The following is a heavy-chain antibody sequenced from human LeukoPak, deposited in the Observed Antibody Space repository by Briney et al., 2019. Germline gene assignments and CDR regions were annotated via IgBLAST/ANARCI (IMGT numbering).Heavy chain of an antibody. Sequence: SGGSLRLFCAACGFIFSSYGMSCVRQAPGKGVEWVSGISGRGGATYSADSVKGRLTISRDNSKNTLYLHMNSLRAEDTAIYYCAKSQSLLSLGGPFDSWGQGTLVTVSS. CDR1: GFIFSSYG. J-gene: IGHJ4*02. CDR3: AKSQSLLSLGGPFDS. D-gene: IGHD3-16*01. V-gene: IGHV3-23*01. CDR2: ISGRGGAT.